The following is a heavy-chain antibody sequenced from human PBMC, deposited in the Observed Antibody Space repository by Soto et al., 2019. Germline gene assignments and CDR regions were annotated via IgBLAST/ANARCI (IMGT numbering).Heavy chain of an antibody. CDR3: AGNDIAVAGNDY. CDR1: GGSISSYY. V-gene: IGHV4-59*01. Sequence: QVQLQESGPGLVKPSETLSLTCTVSGGSISSYYWSWIRQPPGKGLEWIGYIYYSGSTNYNPSLKSRVTRSVDPSKNQFSLKLSSVTAADTAVYYCAGNDIAVAGNDYWGQGTLVTVSS. J-gene: IGHJ4*02. D-gene: IGHD6-19*01. CDR2: IYYSGST.